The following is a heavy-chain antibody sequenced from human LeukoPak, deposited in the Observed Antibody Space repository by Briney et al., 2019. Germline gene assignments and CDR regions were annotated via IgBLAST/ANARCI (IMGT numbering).Heavy chain of an antibody. V-gene: IGHV3-21*01. Sequence: SGGSLRLSCAASGFTFSSYSMNWFRQAPGKGLEWVSSISSSSSYIYYADSVKGRFTISRDNAKNSLYLQMNSLRAEDTAVYYCARDLPLAAADPKADYWGQGTLVTVSS. CDR2: ISSSSSYI. J-gene: IGHJ4*02. D-gene: IGHD6-13*01. CDR1: GFTFSSYS. CDR3: ARDLPLAAADPKADY.